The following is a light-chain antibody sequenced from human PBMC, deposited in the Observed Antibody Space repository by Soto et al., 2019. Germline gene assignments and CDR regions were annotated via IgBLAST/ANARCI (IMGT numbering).Light chain of an antibody. V-gene: IGKV3-11*01. CDR2: DAS. Sequence: EIVLTQYPATLSLSPGERATLSCRASQSVSNFLAWYLQRPGQAPRLLIFDASKRAAGVPARFSGSGSGTDFTLTISILEPEDFAVYYCQQRSSWPITFGQGTRLEI. CDR1: QSVSNF. J-gene: IGKJ5*01. CDR3: QQRSSWPIT.